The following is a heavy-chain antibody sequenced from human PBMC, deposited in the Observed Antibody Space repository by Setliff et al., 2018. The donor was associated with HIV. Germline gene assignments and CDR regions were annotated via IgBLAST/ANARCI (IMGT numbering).Heavy chain of an antibody. J-gene: IGHJ5*02. CDR1: GFTFSSYG. V-gene: IGHV3-30*18. Sequence: GGSLSLSCAASGFTFSSYGMHWVRQAPGKVLEWVADISYDGSNKYYADSVNGRFTISRDNSKSTQNLQMNSLRVEDTALYYCAKTGGITSGWSRLFDPWGHGTLVTVSS. CDR3: AKTGGITSGWSRLFDP. CDR2: ISYDGSNK. D-gene: IGHD6-19*01.